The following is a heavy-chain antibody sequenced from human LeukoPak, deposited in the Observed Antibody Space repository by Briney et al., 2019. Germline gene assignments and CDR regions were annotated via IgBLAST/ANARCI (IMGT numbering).Heavy chain of an antibody. J-gene: IGHJ6*03. CDR1: GGTFSSYA. Sequence: ASVKVSCKASGGTFSSYAISWVRQAPGRGLEWMGGIIPIFGTANYAQKFQGRVTITTDESTSTAYMELSSLRSEDTAVYYCARDFGGLTYYDFWSGYPRYYYYMDVWGKGTTVTVSS. CDR3: ARDFGGLTYYDFWSGYPRYYYYMDV. D-gene: IGHD3-3*01. CDR2: IIPIFGTA. V-gene: IGHV1-69*05.